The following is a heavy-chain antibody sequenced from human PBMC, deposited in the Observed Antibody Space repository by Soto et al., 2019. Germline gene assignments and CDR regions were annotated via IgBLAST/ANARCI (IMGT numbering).Heavy chain of an antibody. J-gene: IGHJ4*02. V-gene: IGHV3-48*01. Sequence: PGGSLRLSCAASGLTFSTYHMNWVRQAPGKGLEWVSYISGSSGTIYYADSVKGRFTISRDNAKNSLSLQMSSLRAADTAVYYCATGNFDYWGQGTLVTVSS. D-gene: IGHD1-26*01. CDR1: GLTFSTYH. CDR2: ISGSSGTI. CDR3: ATGNFDY.